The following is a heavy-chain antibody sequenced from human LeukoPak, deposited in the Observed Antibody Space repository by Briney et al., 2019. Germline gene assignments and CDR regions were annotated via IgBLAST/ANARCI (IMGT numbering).Heavy chain of an antibody. CDR3: AREGYYYDSSGYSGAFDI. Sequence: PSGTLSLTCTVSGGSISSYYWSWIRQPPGKGLEWIGYIYYSGSTNYNPSLKSRVTISVDTSKNQFSLKLSSVTAADTAVYYCAREGYYYDSSGYSGAFDIWGQGTMVTV. CDR2: IYYSGST. CDR1: GGSISSYY. V-gene: IGHV4-59*01. D-gene: IGHD3-22*01. J-gene: IGHJ3*02.